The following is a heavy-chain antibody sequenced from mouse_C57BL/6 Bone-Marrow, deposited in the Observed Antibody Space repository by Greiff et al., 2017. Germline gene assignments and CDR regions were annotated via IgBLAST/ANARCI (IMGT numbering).Heavy chain of an antibody. D-gene: IGHD2-4*01. J-gene: IGHJ4*01. CDR3: ARKVYYDYDEGGYYAMDY. V-gene: IGHV5-17*01. CDR2: ISSGSSTI. CDR1: GFTFRDYG. Sequence: EVKVEESGGGLVKPGGSLKLSCAASGFTFRDYGMHWVRQAPEKGLEWVAYISSGSSTICYADTEKGRFTIARDNAKNNLFLQMTSLSSEDTAMYYCARKVYYDYDEGGYYAMDYWGQGTSVTGSS.